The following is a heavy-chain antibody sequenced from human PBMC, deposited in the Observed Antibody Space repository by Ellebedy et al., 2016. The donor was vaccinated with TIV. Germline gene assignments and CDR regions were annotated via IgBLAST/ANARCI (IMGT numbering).Heavy chain of an antibody. V-gene: IGHV6-1*01. CDR2: TYYRSKWYN. Sequence: SQTLSLTCAISGDSVSSNSAAWHWIRQSPSRGLEWLGRTYYRSKWYNEYAVSVKSRITINPDTSKNQFSLQLNSLTPEDQALCYCVRGSRGAFDIWGQGTMVTVSS. CDR1: GDSVSSNSAA. J-gene: IGHJ3*02. CDR3: VRGSRGAFDI.